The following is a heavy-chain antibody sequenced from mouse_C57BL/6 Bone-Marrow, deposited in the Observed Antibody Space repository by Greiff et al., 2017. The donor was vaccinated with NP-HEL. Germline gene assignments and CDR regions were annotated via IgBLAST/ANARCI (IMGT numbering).Heavy chain of an antibody. Sequence: QVQLKESGPGLVKPSQSLFLTCSITGFPITSGYYWIWIRQSPGKPLEWMGYITHSGETFYNPSLQSPISITRETSKNQFFLQLNSVTTEDTAMYYCAGDYDGYWYSDVWGTGTTVTVSS. J-gene: IGHJ1*03. CDR3: AGDYDGYWYSDV. V-gene: IGHV12-3*01. D-gene: IGHD2-3*01. CDR1: GFPITSGYY. CDR2: ITHSGET.